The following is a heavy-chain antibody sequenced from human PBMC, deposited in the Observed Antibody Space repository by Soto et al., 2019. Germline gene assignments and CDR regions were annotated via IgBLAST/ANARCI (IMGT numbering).Heavy chain of an antibody. Sequence: PSETLSLTCTVSGGSISSGDYYWSWIRQPPGKGLEWIGYIYYSGSTYYSPSLKSRVTISVDTSKNQFSLKLSSVTAADTAVYYCARIAETTVTTFNWFDPWGQGTLVTVSS. CDR2: IYYSGST. D-gene: IGHD4-17*01. CDR1: GGSISSGDYY. J-gene: IGHJ5*02. CDR3: ARIAETTVTTFNWFDP. V-gene: IGHV4-30-4*01.